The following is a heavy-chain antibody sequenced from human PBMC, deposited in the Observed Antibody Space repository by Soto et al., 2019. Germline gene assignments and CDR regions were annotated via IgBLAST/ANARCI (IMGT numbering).Heavy chain of an antibody. V-gene: IGHV1-2*02. Sequence: QVQLVQSGAEVSQPGASVTVSCTASGYTFTGHYLYWVRQAPGQGPEWMGWINPNSGDTNYGEKFQGRITMTRDTSTKSASLELRRLRDDDTAVYFCARLGRGYYGLGVWGQGTTIIVSS. J-gene: IGHJ6*02. CDR1: GYTFTGHY. CDR3: ARLGRGYYGLGV. CDR2: INPNSGDT.